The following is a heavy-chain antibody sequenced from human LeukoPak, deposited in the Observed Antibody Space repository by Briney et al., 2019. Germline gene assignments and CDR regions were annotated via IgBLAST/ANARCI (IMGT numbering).Heavy chain of an antibody. V-gene: IGHV4-30-2*01. CDR3: ASSDRGSEGDY. CDR1: GGSISSGGYY. Sequence: PSETLSLTCTVSGGSISSGGYYWSWIRQPPGKGLEWIGYTYHSGSTYYNPSLKSRVTISVDRSKNQFSLKLSSVTAADTAVYYCASSDRGSEGDYWGQGTLVTVSS. J-gene: IGHJ4*02. CDR2: TYHSGST. D-gene: IGHD3-10*01.